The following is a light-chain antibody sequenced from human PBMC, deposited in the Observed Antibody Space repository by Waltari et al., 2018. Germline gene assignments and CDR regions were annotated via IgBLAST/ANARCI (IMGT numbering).Light chain of an antibody. Sequence: QSVLTQPPSVSGAPGQRVSISRHGTGSNLRAGYDVHWYQQLPGKAPRLLIDGTSSRPPGVPDRFFGSQSGTSASLAITGLQAEDEADYYCQSYDTSLSVVFGGGTKLTVL. V-gene: IGLV1-40*01. CDR3: QSYDTSLSVV. J-gene: IGLJ2*01. CDR2: GTS. CDR1: GSNLRAGYD.